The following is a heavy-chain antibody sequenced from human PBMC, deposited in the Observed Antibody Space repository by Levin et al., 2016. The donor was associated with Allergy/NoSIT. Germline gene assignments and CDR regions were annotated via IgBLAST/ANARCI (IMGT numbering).Heavy chain of an antibody. J-gene: IGHJ4*02. CDR2: INPTGGST. V-gene: IGHV1-46*03. CDR3: ASSQDTAMVEGY. Sequence: WVRQAPGQGLEWMGIINPTGGSTSYAQKFQGRVTMTRDTSTSTVYMELSSLRSEDTAVYYCASSQDTAMVEGYWGQGTLVTVSS. D-gene: IGHD5-18*01.